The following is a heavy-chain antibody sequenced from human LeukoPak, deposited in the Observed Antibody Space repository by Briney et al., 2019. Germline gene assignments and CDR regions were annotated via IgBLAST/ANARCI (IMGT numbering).Heavy chain of an antibody. CDR2: ISAYNGNT. D-gene: IGHD5-18*01. V-gene: IGHV1-18*01. Sequence: GASVKVSCKASGYTFTSYVISWVRQAPGQGLEWMGWISAYNGNTNYAQKLQGRVTMTTDTSTSTAYMELRSLRSDDTAVYYCASGDTAMGRFDYWGQGALVTVSS. CDR3: ASGDTAMGRFDY. J-gene: IGHJ4*02. CDR1: GYTFTSYV.